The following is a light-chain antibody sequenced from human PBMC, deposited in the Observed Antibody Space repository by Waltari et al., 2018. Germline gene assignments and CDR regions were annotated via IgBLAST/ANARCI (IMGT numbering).Light chain of an antibody. J-gene: IGLJ2*01. CDR2: KDS. CDR1: ALPKQY. Sequence: SYELTQPPSVSVSPGQTARLTCSGDALPKQYAYWYQQTPGQAPVLVIYKDSERPSGVPERFTGSSSGTTVTLTIRGVQAEDEAEYYCQSADSSGTYHVVFGGGTKLTVL. CDR3: QSADSSGTYHVV. V-gene: IGLV3-25*03.